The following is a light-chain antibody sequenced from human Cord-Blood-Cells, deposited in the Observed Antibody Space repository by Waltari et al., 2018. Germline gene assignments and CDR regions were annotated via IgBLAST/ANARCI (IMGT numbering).Light chain of an antibody. CDR2: DAS. CDR3: QQRISWPFT. CDR1: QSVSSY. J-gene: IGKJ3*01. Sequence: EIVLTQSPATLSLSPGERATLTCRASQSVSSYLAWYQQKPGQAPRLLISDASNRASGIPARFSGRGSGTAFTLTISSLERDDYAVYYCQQRISWPFTVGPWTIIEIK. V-gene: IGKV3-11*01.